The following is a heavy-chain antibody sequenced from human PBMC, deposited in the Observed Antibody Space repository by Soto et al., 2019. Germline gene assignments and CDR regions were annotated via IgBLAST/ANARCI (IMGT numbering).Heavy chain of an antibody. CDR2: IGSSTI. D-gene: IGHD5-12*01. J-gene: IGHJ4*02. Sequence: EVQLVESGGGLVQPGGSLRLSCAASGFTFSSYSMNWVRQGPGKGLEWVSYIGSSTIYYADSVMGRFTISRDNAKNSLYLQMNSLRDEDTAVYFCARSGGYGNSLFDYWGQGTLVTVSS. CDR3: ARSGGYGNSLFDY. CDR1: GFTFSSYS. V-gene: IGHV3-48*02.